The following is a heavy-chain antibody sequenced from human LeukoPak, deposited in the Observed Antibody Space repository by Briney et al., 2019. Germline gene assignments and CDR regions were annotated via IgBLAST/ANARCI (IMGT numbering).Heavy chain of an antibody. V-gene: IGHV3-74*01. CDR2: INSDASVT. CDR3: ARVTAVAGTSVGVDA. CDR1: GFTFSNYW. D-gene: IGHD6-19*01. Sequence: GGSLRLSCSASGFTFSNYWMHWVRQTPGKGLVWVSRINSDASVTTYADSVKGRFTISRDNAKNTLYLQMNSLRAEDTAVYYCARVTAVAGTSVGVDAWGQGILVTVS. J-gene: IGHJ4*02.